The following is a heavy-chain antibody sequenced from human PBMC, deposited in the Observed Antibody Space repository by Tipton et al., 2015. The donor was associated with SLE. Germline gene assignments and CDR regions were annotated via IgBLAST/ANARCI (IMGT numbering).Heavy chain of an antibody. V-gene: IGHV3-20*04. CDR2: INWNGDST. CDR1: GFTFDDYG. D-gene: IGHD6-19*01. CDR3: ARGLVAGASYGMDV. J-gene: IGHJ6*02. Sequence: SLRLSCAASGFTFDDYGMSWVRQAPGKGLEWVSGINWNGDSTRYADSVKGRFTISRDNAKNSLYLRMNSLRAEDTALYYCARGLVAGASYGMDVWGQGTTVTVSS.